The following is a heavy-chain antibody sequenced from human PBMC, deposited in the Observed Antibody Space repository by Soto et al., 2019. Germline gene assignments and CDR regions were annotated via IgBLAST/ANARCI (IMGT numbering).Heavy chain of an antibody. J-gene: IGHJ6*02. CDR3: AKDRVTTRYYYYGMDV. CDR1: GFTFSSYG. V-gene: IGHV3-30*18. D-gene: IGHD4-17*01. CDR2: ISYDGSNK. Sequence: QVQLVESGGGVVQPGRSLRLSCAASGFTFSSYGMHWVRQAPGKGLEWVAVISYDGSNKYYADSVKGRFTISRDNSKNTLYLQMNSLRAEDTAVYYCAKDRVTTRYYYYGMDVWGQGTTFTVSS.